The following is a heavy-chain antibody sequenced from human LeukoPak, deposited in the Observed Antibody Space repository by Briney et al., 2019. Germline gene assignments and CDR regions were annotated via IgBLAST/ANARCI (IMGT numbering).Heavy chain of an antibody. CDR3: AKDPPDYDFWSGYRN. J-gene: IGHJ4*02. CDR2: ISGSGGST. V-gene: IGHV3-23*01. D-gene: IGHD3-3*01. Sequence: GGSLRLSCAASGFTFSSYAMSWVRQAPGKGLEWVSAISGSGGSTYYADSVKGRFTISRDNSKNTLYLQMNSQRAEDTAVYYCAKDPPDYDFWSGYRNWGQGTLVTVSS. CDR1: GFTFSSYA.